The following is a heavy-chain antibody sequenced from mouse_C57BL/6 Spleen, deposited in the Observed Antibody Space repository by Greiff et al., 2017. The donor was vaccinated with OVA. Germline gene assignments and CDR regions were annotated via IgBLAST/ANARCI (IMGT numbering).Heavy chain of an antibody. CDR3: ALYYYGSRDWFAY. CDR2: IDPDDGGT. D-gene: IGHD1-1*01. J-gene: IGHJ3*01. Sequence: VQLQQSGAELVKPGASVKLSCTASGFTIKDYYMHWVKQRTEQGLEWIGRIDPDDGGTKYAPKFKGKATITADTSSNTAYLQSSSLTSEDTAVYDCALYYYGSRDWFAYWGQGTLVTVSA. CDR1: GFTIKDYY. V-gene: IGHV14-2*01.